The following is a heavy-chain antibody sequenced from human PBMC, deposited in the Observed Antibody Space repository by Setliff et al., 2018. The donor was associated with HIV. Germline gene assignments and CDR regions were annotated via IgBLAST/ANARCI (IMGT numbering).Heavy chain of an antibody. J-gene: IGHJ4*02. V-gene: IGHV1-2*06. CDR3: ARITVDTAMVYDY. D-gene: IGHD5-18*01. CDR1: GYTFTGYY. CDR2: INPNSGGT. Sequence: ASVKFSCKASGYTFTGYYMHWVRQAPGQGLEWMGRINPNSGGTNYAQKFQGRVTMTRDTSISTAYMELSRLRSDDTAVYYCARITVDTAMVYDYWGQGTLVTVSS.